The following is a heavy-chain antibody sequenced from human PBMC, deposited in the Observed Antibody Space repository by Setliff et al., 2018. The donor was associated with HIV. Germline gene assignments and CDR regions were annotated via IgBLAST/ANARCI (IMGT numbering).Heavy chain of an antibody. J-gene: IGHJ3*01. D-gene: IGHD1-26*01. CDR2: VSPGSHTT. CDR1: GFAFSTFD. Sequence: GGSLRLSCAASGFAFSTFDMNWVRQSPGKGLEWVSGVSPGSHTTYYAESVKGRFTVSRDDSNNMLFLQMTSLGDDDTAIYYCAKPTIGIYPRSFDSWGQGTKVTVSS. CDR3: AKPTIGIYPRSFDS. V-gene: IGHV3-23*01.